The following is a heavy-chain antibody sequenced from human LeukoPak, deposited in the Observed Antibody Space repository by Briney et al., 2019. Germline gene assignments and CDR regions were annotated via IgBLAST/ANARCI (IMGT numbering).Heavy chain of an antibody. Sequence: ASVKVSCKASGYTFTNYDIHWVRQATGQGLEWMGWMNPYSGNTGYAQNFQGRITITRNTSISTAYMELSSLKSEDTAVYYCARTQQLVLRSPLDPWGQGTLVTVSS. CDR1: GYTFTNYD. CDR2: MNPYSGNT. J-gene: IGHJ5*02. D-gene: IGHD6-13*01. CDR3: ARTQQLVLRSPLDP. V-gene: IGHV1-8*03.